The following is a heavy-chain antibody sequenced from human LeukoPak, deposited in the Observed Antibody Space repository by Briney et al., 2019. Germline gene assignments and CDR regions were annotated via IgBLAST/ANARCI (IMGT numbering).Heavy chain of an antibody. Sequence: SETPSLTCAVYGGSFSGYYWSWIRQPPGKGLEWIGEINHSGSTNYNPSLKSRVTISVDTSKNQFSLKLSSVTAADTAVYYCATLRGYFDWLLNWFDPWGQGTLVTVSS. CDR2: INHSGST. V-gene: IGHV4-34*01. CDR3: ATLRGYFDWLLNWFDP. D-gene: IGHD3-9*01. J-gene: IGHJ5*02. CDR1: GGSFSGYY.